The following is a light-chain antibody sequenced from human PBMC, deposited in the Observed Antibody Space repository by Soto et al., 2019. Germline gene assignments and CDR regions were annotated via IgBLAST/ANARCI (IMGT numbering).Light chain of an antibody. J-gene: IGKJ1*01. CDR1: QTISNW. Sequence: DIQMTQSPSTLSASVGDRVTITCRASQTISNWLAWYQQKPGKAPKLLIYDASTLHSGVPSRFSGSGSGTEFTLTSSSLQPDDFASYYCQQYNSYSSTFGQGTTVEI. V-gene: IGKV1-5*01. CDR2: DAS. CDR3: QQYNSYSST.